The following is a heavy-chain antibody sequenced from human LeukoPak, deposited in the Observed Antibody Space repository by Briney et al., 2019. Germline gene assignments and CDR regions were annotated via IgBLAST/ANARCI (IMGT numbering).Heavy chain of an antibody. CDR3: AKGAYGSGSYRPGY. J-gene: IGHJ4*02. CDR2: ISYDGSKK. CDR1: GFIFNNA. D-gene: IGHD3-10*01. Sequence: TGGSLRLSCAASGFIFNNAMHWVRQAPGKGLEWVAIISYDGSKKDYADSVKGRFTISRDNSKNTLYLQMNSLRAEDTAVYYCAKGAYGSGSYRPGYWGQGTLVTVSS. V-gene: IGHV3-30-3*01.